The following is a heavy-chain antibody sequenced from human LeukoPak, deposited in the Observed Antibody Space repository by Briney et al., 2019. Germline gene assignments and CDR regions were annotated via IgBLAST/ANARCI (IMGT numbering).Heavy chain of an antibody. CDR1: GFTFGDYF. J-gene: IGHJ6*02. CDR2: ISSSGSTT. V-gene: IGHV3-11*01. CDR3: AKDINYDILTGYRRNYGMDV. D-gene: IGHD3-9*01. Sequence: GGSLRLSCAASGFTFGDYFMTWIRQAPGKGLEYISYISSSGSTTHYADSVRGRFTISRDNAKNSLYLQMNSLRAEDTALYYCAKDINYDILTGYRRNYGMDVWGQGTTVTVSS.